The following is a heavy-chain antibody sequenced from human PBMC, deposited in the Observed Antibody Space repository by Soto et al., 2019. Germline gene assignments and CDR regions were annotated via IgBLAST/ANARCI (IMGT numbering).Heavy chain of an antibody. D-gene: IGHD3-22*01. CDR3: ARSAYYYDSSGYYWTGYFDY. CDR1: GGSISSYY. J-gene: IGHJ4*02. V-gene: IGHV4-59*01. Sequence: KPSETLSLTCTVSGGSISSYYWSWIRQPPGKGLEWIGYIYYSGSTNYNPSLKSRVTISVDTSKNQFSLKLSSVTAADTAVYYCARSAYYYDSSGYYWTGYFDYWGQGTLVTVSS. CDR2: IYYSGST.